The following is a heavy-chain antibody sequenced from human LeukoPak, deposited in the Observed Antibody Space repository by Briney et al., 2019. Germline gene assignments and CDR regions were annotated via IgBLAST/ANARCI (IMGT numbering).Heavy chain of an antibody. V-gene: IGHV3-23*01. CDR2: IIGGGGVT. CDR1: GFSFTSCA. D-gene: IGHD4-17*01. J-gene: IGHJ4*02. CDR3: AKDRYGDYSFDY. Sequence: GGSLRLSCAASGFSFTSCAMNWVRQAPGKGLEWVSSIIGGGGVTYYADSVKGRFTISRDNSKNTLYLQMNSLRAEDTAVYFCAKDRYGDYSFDYWGQGTLVTVSS.